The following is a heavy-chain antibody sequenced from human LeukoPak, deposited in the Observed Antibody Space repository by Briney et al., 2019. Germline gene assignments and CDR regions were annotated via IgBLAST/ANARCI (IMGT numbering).Heavy chain of an antibody. V-gene: IGHV4-59*01. CDR3: ARGAPRYYDFWSGYPDY. J-gene: IGHJ4*02. D-gene: IGHD3-3*01. Sequence: PSETLTLTCTVSGGSISSYYWSWIRQPPGKGLEWIGYIYYSGSTNYNPSLKSRVTLSVDTSKNQFSLKLSSVTAADTAVYYCARGAPRYYDFWSGYPDYWGQGTLVTVSS. CDR1: GGSISSYY. CDR2: IYYSGST.